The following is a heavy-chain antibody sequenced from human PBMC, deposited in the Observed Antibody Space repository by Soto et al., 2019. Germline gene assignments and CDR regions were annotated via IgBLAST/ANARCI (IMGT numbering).Heavy chain of an antibody. D-gene: IGHD2-15*01. Sequence: QVQLVESGGGVVQPGRSLRLSCAASGFTFRSYGMHCVRQAPGNGLEWVTVISFDGRDEYYADSVKGRFAISRDNSKNILYLQLNSLRPKDLAVYYCAKGAHCHSPAAFDYWGQGTLVTVSS. CDR1: GFTFRSYG. V-gene: IGHV3-30*18. J-gene: IGHJ4*02. CDR2: ISFDGRDE. CDR3: AKGAHCHSPAAFDY.